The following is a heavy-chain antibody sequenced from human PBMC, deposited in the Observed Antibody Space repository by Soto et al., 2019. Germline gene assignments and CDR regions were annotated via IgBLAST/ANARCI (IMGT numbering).Heavy chain of an antibody. CDR1: GFTFSSYA. D-gene: IGHD3-10*01. J-gene: IGHJ6*02. V-gene: IGHV3-30-3*01. CDR3: ARDQDYYGSGSLSYGMVV. Sequence: QVQLVESGGGVVQPGRSLRLSCAASGFTFSSYAMHWVRQAPGKGLEWVAVISYDGSNKYYADSVKGRFTISRDNAKNTLYLQMNSLRAEDTAVYYCARDQDYYGSGSLSYGMVVWGQGPTVTVSS. CDR2: ISYDGSNK.